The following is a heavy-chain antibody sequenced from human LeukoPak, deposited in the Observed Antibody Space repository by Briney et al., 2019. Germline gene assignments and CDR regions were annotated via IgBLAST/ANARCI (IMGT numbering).Heavy chain of an antibody. CDR1: GFTFSSYA. D-gene: IGHD6-6*01. CDR2: INYSGGNT. CDR3: ARANIAAPYYYYYMDV. V-gene: IGHV3-23*01. Sequence: PGGSLRLSCAASGFTFSSYAMTWVRQAPGKGLEWVSTINYSGGNTYYADSVKGRFTISRDNSKNTLYLQMNSLRAEDTAVYYCARANIAAPYYYYYMDVWGKGTTVTVSS. J-gene: IGHJ6*03.